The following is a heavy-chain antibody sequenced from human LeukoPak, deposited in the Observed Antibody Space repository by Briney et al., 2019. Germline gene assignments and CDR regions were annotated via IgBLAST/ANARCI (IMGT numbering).Heavy chain of an antibody. Sequence: GGSLRLSCAASGFTFSSYAMHWVRQAPGKGLEWVAVISYDGSNKYYADSVKGRFTISRDNSKNTLYLQMNSLRAEDTAVYYCATSEGLWTYYFDYWGQGTLVTVSS. CDR1: GFTFSSYA. CDR2: ISYDGSNK. V-gene: IGHV3-30-3*02. D-gene: IGHD3/OR15-3a*01. CDR3: ATSEGLWTYYFDY. J-gene: IGHJ4*02.